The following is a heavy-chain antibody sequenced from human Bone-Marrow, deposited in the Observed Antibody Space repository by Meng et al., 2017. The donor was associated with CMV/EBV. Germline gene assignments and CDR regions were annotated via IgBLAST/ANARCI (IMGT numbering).Heavy chain of an antibody. V-gene: IGHV3-23*01. CDR1: GFTFSSYA. CDR2: ISGSGGST. Sequence: GESLKISCAASGFTFSSYAMSWVRQAPGKGLEWVSAISGSGGSTYYADSVKGRFTTSRDNSKNTLYLQMNSLRAEDTAVYYCAKEPIVGATFYWGQGTLVTVSS. J-gene: IGHJ4*02. D-gene: IGHD1-26*01. CDR3: AKEPIVGATFY.